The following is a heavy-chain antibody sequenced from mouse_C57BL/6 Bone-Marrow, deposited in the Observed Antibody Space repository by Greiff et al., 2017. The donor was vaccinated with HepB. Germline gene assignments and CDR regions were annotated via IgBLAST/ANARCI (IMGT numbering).Heavy chain of an antibody. D-gene: IGHD1-1*01. V-gene: IGHV5-6*01. CDR1: GFTFSSYG. J-gene: IGHJ2*01. Sequence: DVHLVESGGDLVKPGGSLKLSCAASGFTFSSYGMSWVRQTPDKRLEWVATISSGGSYTYYPDSVKGRFTISRDNAKNTLYLQMSSLKSEDTAMYYCASNYGDWGQGTTLTVSS. CDR2: ISSGGSYT. CDR3: ASNYGD.